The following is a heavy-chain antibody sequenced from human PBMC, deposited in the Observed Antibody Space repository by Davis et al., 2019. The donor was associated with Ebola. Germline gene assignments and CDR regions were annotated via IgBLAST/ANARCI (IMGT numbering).Heavy chain of an antibody. CDR1: GYTFTSYG. Sequence: AASVKVSCKASGYTFTSYGISWVRQAPGQGLEWMGWISAYNGNTNYAQKLQGRVTMTTDTSTSTAYMELRSLRSDDTAVYYCARDGQQQLLVDTWFDPWGQGTLVTVSS. CDR2: ISAYNGNT. V-gene: IGHV1-18*01. CDR3: ARDGQQQLLVDTWFDP. J-gene: IGHJ5*02. D-gene: IGHD6-13*01.